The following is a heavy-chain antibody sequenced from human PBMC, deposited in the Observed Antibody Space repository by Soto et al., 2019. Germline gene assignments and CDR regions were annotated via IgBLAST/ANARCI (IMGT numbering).Heavy chain of an antibody. V-gene: IGHV4-59*01. CDR1: GGSISSYY. D-gene: IGHD6-19*01. Sequence: QVQLQESGPGLVKPSETLSLTCTVSGGSISSYYWSWIRQPPGKGLEWIGYIYYSGSTNYNPSLKSRVTVSVDTSKNQFSLKLSSVTAADTAVYYCARSQGNSGWYEENWFDPWGQGTLVTVSS. J-gene: IGHJ5*02. CDR3: ARSQGNSGWYEENWFDP. CDR2: IYYSGST.